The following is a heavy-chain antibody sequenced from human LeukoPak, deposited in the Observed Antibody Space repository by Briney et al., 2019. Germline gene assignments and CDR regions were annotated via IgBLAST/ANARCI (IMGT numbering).Heavy chain of an antibody. V-gene: IGHV6-1*01. CDR1: GDSVSSNSAV. CDR2: TYYRSKWYN. J-gene: IGHJ5*02. D-gene: IGHD3-16*01. Sequence: SQTLSLTCAISGDSVSSNSAVWHWIRQSPSRGLEWLGRTYYRSKWYNDYAVSVKSRITINPDTSMNQFSLQLNSVTPEDTAVYYCARSYNWFDPWGQGTLVTVSS. CDR3: ARSYNWFDP.